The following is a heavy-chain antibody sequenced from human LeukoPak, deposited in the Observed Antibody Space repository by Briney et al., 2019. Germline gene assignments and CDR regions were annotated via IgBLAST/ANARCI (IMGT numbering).Heavy chain of an antibody. D-gene: IGHD3-22*01. CDR1: GGSISSYQ. Sequence: PSETLSLTCTVSGGSISSYQWSWIRQPPGKGLEWIGYVYYSGSTNYNPSLKSRVTISVDTSKNQFSLKLSSVTAADTAVYYCARMYYYDSSGYYNRHDAFDIWGQGTMVTVSS. J-gene: IGHJ3*02. CDR2: VYYSGST. V-gene: IGHV4-59*01. CDR3: ARMYYYDSSGYYNRHDAFDI.